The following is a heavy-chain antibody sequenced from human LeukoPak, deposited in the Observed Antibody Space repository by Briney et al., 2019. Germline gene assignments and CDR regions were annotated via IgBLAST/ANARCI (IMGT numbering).Heavy chain of an antibody. V-gene: IGHV1-2*02. Sequence: ASVKVSCKSSGFTFTGEYIHWVRQAPGQGLEWMGWINPYSGAINYAQKFQGRVTLARDTTISTAYMELSRLTSGDTAVYYCARDPKSQLLLDYWGQGTLVTVSS. CDR1: GFTFTGEY. CDR3: ARDPKSQLLLDY. D-gene: IGHD2-2*01. CDR2: INPYSGAI. J-gene: IGHJ4*02.